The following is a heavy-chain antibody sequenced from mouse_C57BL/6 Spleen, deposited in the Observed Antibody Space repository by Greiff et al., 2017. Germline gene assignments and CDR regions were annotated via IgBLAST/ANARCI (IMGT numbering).Heavy chain of an antibody. CDR3: ARSSLEMFAY. CDR2: INPNNGGT. CDR1: GYTFTDYN. Sequence: VQLKQSGPELVKPGASVKIPCKASGYTFTDYNMDWVKQSHGKSLEWIGDINPNNGGTIYNQKFKGKATLTVDKSSSTAYKELRSLTSEDTAVYYCARSSLEMFAYWGQGTLVTVSA. V-gene: IGHV1-18*01. J-gene: IGHJ3*01.